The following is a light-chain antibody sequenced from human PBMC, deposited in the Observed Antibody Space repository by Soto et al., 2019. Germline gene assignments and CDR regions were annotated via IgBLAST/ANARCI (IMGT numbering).Light chain of an antibody. J-gene: IGLJ1*01. V-gene: IGLV1-44*01. CDR1: NSNIGSNN. CDR3: AAWDDSPNVFYV. CDR2: VND. Sequence: QSVLTQPPSVSGTPGQRVTISCSGSNSNIGSNNVNWYQQLPGTAPKLLICVNDQRPSGVPDRFSGSKSGNSASLTISGLQSEDEAEYYCAAWDDSPNVFYVFGTGTKRTVL.